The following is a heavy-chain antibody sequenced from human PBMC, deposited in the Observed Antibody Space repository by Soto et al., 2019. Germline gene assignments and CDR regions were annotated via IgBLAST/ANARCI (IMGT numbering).Heavy chain of an antibody. CDR3: AKDQFCSTGACSVAYDS. D-gene: IGHD3-3*01. CDR1: GFTFSSYG. J-gene: IGHJ4*02. V-gene: IGHV3-30*18. Sequence: QVQLVQSGGGAVQPGKSLRLSCAASGFTFSSYGMHWVRQAPGKGLEWVALISFNGSNEYYADSVKGRFIISRDNSRKTLFLHMSSLRPDDTAVYYCAKDQFCSTGACSVAYDSWGQGTLVTVSS. CDR2: ISFNGSNE.